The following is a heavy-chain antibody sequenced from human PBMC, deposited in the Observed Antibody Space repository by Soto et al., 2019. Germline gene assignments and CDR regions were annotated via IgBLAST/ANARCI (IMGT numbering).Heavy chain of an antibody. V-gene: IGHV4-30-2*01. CDR2: IYHSGST. CDR3: ARKGGTRTAYYYYGMDV. CDR1: GGSISSGGYS. D-gene: IGHD2-15*01. J-gene: IGHJ6*02. Sequence: QLQLQESGSGLVKPSQTLSLTCAVSGGSISSGGYSWSWIRQPPGKGLEWIGYIYHSGSTYYNPSLKRRVTISVDRSKNQFSLKLSSVTAADTAVYYCARKGGTRTAYYYYGMDVWGQGTTVTVSS.